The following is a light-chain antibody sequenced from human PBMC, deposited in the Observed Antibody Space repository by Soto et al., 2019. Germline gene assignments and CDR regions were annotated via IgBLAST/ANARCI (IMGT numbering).Light chain of an antibody. V-gene: IGLV2-14*01. CDR1: SSDVGGYKY. CDR2: EVT. Sequence: QSALTQPASVSGSHGQSITISCTGTSSDVGGYKYVSWYQQHPGKAPKLIIYEVTNRPSGISNRFSGSKSGNTASLTISGLQAEDEADYFCSSYTTSSTLVFGGGTKLTVL. J-gene: IGLJ2*01. CDR3: SSYTTSSTLV.